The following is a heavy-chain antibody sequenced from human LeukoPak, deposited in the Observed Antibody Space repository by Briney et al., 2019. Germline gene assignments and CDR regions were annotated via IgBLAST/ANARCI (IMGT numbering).Heavy chain of an antibody. D-gene: IGHD3-9*01. CDR1: GGSIFTDDIY. CDR2: IYYSGST. CDR3: AREPTYYDILTGYSRIGWFDP. J-gene: IGHJ5*02. Sequence: SETLSLTCTVSGGSIFTDDIYWSWIRQPPGRGLEWIGYIYYSGSTYYNPSLKSRVTISVDTSKNQFSLKLSSVTAADTAVYYCAREPTYYDILTGYSRIGWFDPWGQGTLVTVSS. V-gene: IGHV4-30-4*01.